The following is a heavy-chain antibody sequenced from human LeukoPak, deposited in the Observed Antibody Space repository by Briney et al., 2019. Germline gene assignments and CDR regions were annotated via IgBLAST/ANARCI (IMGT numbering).Heavy chain of an antibody. D-gene: IGHD6-19*01. Sequence: GGSLRLSCAASGFTFSSYSMNWVRQAPGKGLEWVSSISSSSSYIYYADSVKGRFTIPRDNAKNSLYLQMNSLRAEDTAVYYCARGSSGWYYFDYWGQGTLVTVSS. J-gene: IGHJ4*02. CDR3: ARGSSGWYYFDY. CDR2: ISSSSSYI. V-gene: IGHV3-21*01. CDR1: GFTFSSYS.